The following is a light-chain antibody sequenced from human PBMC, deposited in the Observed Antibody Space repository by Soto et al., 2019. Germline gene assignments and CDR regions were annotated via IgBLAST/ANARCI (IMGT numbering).Light chain of an antibody. CDR3: QQYNSYST. Sequence: DIQMTQSPSSLSASVVDRVTITFRASQTITSDLNWYQQRPGKAPKLLIYAASNLQSGVPSRFSGSGSGTEFTLTISSLQPDDFATYYCQQYNSYSTFGQGTRLEIK. CDR2: AAS. J-gene: IGKJ5*01. CDR1: QTITSD. V-gene: IGKV1-39*01.